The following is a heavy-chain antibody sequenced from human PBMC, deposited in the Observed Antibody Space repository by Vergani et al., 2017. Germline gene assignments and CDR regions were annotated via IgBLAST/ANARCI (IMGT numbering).Heavy chain of an antibody. CDR2: IRSKANSYAT. CDR3: ARDKYYGSGSFYCFDY. V-gene: IGHV3-73*01. Sequence: VQLVESGGGVVQPGGSLRLSYAASGFTFSGSAMHWVRQASGKGLEWVGRIRSKANSYATAYAASVKGRFTISRDDSKNTLYLQMNSLRAEDTAVYYCARDKYYGSGSFYCFDYWGQGTLVTVSS. J-gene: IGHJ4*02. D-gene: IGHD3-10*01. CDR1: GFTFSGSA.